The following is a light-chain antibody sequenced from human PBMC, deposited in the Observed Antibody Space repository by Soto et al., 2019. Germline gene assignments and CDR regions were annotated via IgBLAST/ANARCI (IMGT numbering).Light chain of an antibody. V-gene: IGKV1-5*03. J-gene: IGKJ1*01. CDR1: QSVNSW. CDR3: QQYNSYPRT. Sequence: DVQMTQSPFTLSASVGDRVTITCRASQSVNSWLAWYQQKPGKVPKLLIYKASSLETGVPSRFSGDGSGTEFTLTIGSLQPDDFASYYCQQYNSYPRTFGQGTKVEI. CDR2: KAS.